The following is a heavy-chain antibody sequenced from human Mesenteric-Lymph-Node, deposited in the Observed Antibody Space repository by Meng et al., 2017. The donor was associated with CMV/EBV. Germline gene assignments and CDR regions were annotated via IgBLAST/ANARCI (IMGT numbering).Heavy chain of an antibody. Sequence: GESLKISCAASGLSVSSNYMNWVRQAPGKGLEWVSVIYSDGSTYYADSVKGRFTISRDHFKNTLYLQMNSPRVEDTAVYYCARGIGSSWYYFDDWGQGTLVTVSS. CDR1: GLSVSSNY. J-gene: IGHJ4*02. D-gene: IGHD6-13*01. CDR2: IYSDGST. CDR3: ARGIGSSWYYFDD. V-gene: IGHV3-53*01.